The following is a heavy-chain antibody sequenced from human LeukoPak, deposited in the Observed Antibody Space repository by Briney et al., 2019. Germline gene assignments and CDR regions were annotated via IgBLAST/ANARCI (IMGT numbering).Heavy chain of an antibody. J-gene: IGHJ5*02. CDR3: ARDIAVAGIGWFDP. D-gene: IGHD6-19*01. V-gene: IGHV4-59*01. Sequence: SETLSLTCTVSGGFISIYYWSWIRQPPGNGLECIGYIYYSGSTNYNPSLESRVTISVDTSKNQFSLKLISVTAADTAVYYCARDIAVAGIGWFDPWGQGTLVTVSS. CDR1: GGFISIYY. CDR2: IYYSGST.